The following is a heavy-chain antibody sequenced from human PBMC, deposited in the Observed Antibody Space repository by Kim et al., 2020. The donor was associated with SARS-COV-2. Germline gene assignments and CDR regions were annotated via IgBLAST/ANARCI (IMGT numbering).Heavy chain of an antibody. CDR2: IKSRSDGGTT. CDR1: GFTFSDAW. V-gene: IGHV3-15*01. D-gene: IGHD5-12*01. CDR3: TTDPTIYWY. Sequence: GGSLRLSCAASGFTFSDAWISWVRQAPEKGLEWVGRIKSRSDGGTTDYAAPVTGRFTISRDDSKNMLYLQMNSLKTEDTAVYYCTTDPTIYWYWGQGTLVTVSS. J-gene: IGHJ4*02.